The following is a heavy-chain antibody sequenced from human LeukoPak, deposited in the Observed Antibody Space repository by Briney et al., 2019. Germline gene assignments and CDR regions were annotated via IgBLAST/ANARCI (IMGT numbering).Heavy chain of an antibody. V-gene: IGHV1-24*01. D-gene: IGHD3-22*01. CDR3: ATPSRLYYDSSGYSFDY. J-gene: IGHJ4*02. Sequence: GALVKVSCKVSGYTLTELSMHGGRQAPGKGLEWMGGFDPEDGETIYAQKFQGRGTMTEDTSTDTAYMELRSLRSEDTAVYYCATPSRLYYDSSGYSFDYWGQGTLVTVSS. CDR2: FDPEDGET. CDR1: GYTLTELS.